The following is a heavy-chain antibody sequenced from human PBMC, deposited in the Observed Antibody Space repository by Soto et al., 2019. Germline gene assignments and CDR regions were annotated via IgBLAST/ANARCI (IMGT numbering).Heavy chain of an antibody. Sequence: GGSLRLSCAASGFTFSSYGMHWVRQAPGKGLEWVAVISYDGSNKYYADSVKGRFTISRDNSKNTLYLQMNSLRAEDTAVYYCAKDYQGVVSVVVPAAIPTWGQGTLVTVSS. CDR3: AKDYQGVVSVVVPAAIPT. CDR1: GFTFSSYG. D-gene: IGHD2-2*02. CDR2: ISYDGSNK. J-gene: IGHJ5*02. V-gene: IGHV3-30*18.